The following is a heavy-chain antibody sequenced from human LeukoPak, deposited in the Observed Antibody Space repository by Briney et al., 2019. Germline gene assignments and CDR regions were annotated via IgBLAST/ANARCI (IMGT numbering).Heavy chain of an antibody. CDR2: VHYNGAT. J-gene: IGHJ5*02. CDR1: GGSVTSTTYY. D-gene: IGHD2-15*01. CDR3: ARRRVAATAGWFDP. V-gene: IGHV4-39*01. Sequence: SETLSLTCTVSGGSVTSTTYYWGWVRQPPGKGLEWVGVVHYNGATYYDPSLKSRVTMSTDTSENQFSLKVTSVTAADTAVYYCARRRVAATAGWFDPWGQGTLVTVSS.